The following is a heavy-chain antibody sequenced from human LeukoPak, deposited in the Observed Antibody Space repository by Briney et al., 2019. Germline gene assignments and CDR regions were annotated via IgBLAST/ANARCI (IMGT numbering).Heavy chain of an antibody. CDR2: TYYRSKWYN. CDR3: ARSRGHIDY. Sequence: KLSQTLSLTCAISGDSVSSKSAAWNRIRQSPSRGLEWLGRTYYRSKWYNGYAVSVKSRITINPDTSKNKFSLQLNSVTPEDTAVYYCARSRGHIDYWGQGTLVTVSS. V-gene: IGHV6-1*01. CDR1: GDSVSSKSAA. D-gene: IGHD6-19*01. J-gene: IGHJ4*02.